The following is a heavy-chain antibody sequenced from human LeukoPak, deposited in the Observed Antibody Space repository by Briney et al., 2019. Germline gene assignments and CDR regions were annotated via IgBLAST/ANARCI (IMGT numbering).Heavy chain of an antibody. J-gene: IGHJ4*02. Sequence: PGGSLRLSCAASGFTFDDYAIHWVRQAPGKGLVWVSGISWNSGNIGYADSVRGRFTISRDNAKNSVYLQMNSLRIEDTAFYYCAKGGSETVTSYFDYWGQGTLVTVSS. CDR2: ISWNSGNI. V-gene: IGHV3-9*01. D-gene: IGHD4-17*01. CDR3: AKGGSETVTSYFDY. CDR1: GFTFDDYA.